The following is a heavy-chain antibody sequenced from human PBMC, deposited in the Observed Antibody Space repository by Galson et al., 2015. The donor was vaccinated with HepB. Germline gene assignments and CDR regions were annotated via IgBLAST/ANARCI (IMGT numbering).Heavy chain of an antibody. Sequence: SVKVSCKASGYTFTSYGISWVRQAPGQGLEWMGWISAYNGNTNYAQKLQGRVTMTTDTSTSTAYMELRSLRSDDTAVYYCARTGYYYVSSGMYYFDYWGQGTLVTVSS. CDR1: GYTFTSYG. V-gene: IGHV1-18*04. CDR3: ARTGYYYVSSGMYYFDY. CDR2: ISAYNGNT. J-gene: IGHJ4*02. D-gene: IGHD3-22*01.